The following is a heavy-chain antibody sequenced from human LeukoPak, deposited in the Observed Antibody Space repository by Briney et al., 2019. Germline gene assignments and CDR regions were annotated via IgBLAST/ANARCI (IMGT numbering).Heavy chain of an antibody. CDR2: ISSSGSTI. CDR3: ARDGYYYGSGSYYKVDFDY. CDR1: GFTFSSYE. Sequence: GGSLRLPCAASGFTFSSYEMNWVRQAPGKGLEWVSYISSSGSTIYYADSVKGRFTISRDNAKNSLYLQMNSLRAEDTAVYYCARDGYYYGSGSYYKVDFDYWGQGTLVTVSS. V-gene: IGHV3-48*03. D-gene: IGHD3-10*01. J-gene: IGHJ4*02.